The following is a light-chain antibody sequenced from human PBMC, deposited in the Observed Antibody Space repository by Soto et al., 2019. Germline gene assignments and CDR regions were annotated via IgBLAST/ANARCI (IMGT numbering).Light chain of an antibody. CDR1: QSVGSNN. CDR3: QQYANSIT. Sequence: EIVLTQSPGTQSLSPGETATLSCRASQSVGSNNLAWYHQKPGQTPRLLIYDASSRAAGIPDRFSGSGSGTDFTLTISRLELEDFAVYYCQQYANSITFGQGTRLEIE. V-gene: IGKV3-20*01. CDR2: DAS. J-gene: IGKJ5*01.